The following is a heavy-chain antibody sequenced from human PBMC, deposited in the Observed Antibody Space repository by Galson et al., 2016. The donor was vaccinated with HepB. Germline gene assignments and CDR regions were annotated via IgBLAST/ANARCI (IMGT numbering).Heavy chain of an antibody. Sequence: SVKVSCKVSGDTLTELHMHWVRQAPGKGLEWMGGFDPEDAETMYAQKFQGRVTMTEDTSTETAYMELSSLRYEDTAVYYCVSTLKTTVITTGIGRNDYWGQGTLVSVSS. CDR1: GDTLTELH. J-gene: IGHJ4*02. CDR2: FDPEDAET. D-gene: IGHD4-11*01. CDR3: VSTLKTTVITTGIGRNDY. V-gene: IGHV1-24*01.